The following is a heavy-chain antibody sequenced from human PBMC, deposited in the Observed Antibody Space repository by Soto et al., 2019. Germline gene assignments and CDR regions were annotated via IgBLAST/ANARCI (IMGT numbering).Heavy chain of an antibody. CDR2: ISWNSGSI. D-gene: IGHD3-10*01. J-gene: IGHJ6*02. Sequence: PGGSLRLSCAASGFTFDDYAMHWVRQAPGKGLEWVSGISWNSGSIGYADSVKGRFTISRDNAKNSLYLQMNSLRAEDTALYYCAKDILGTYYYGSGGSNGMDVWGQGTTVTVSS. V-gene: IGHV3-9*01. CDR3: AKDILGTYYYGSGGSNGMDV. CDR1: GFTFDDYA.